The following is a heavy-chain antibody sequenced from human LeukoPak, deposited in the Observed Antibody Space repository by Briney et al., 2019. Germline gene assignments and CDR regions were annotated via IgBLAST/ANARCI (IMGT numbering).Heavy chain of an antibody. Sequence: SETLSLTCTVSGGSISSYYWSWIRQPPGKGLEWIGYIYYSGSTNYNPSLKSRVTISVDTSKNQFSLKLSSVTAADTAAYYCARADLIEVIDIWGQGTMVTVSS. CDR2: IYYSGST. D-gene: IGHD3-22*01. CDR1: GGSISSYY. J-gene: IGHJ3*02. V-gene: IGHV4-59*01. CDR3: ARADLIEVIDI.